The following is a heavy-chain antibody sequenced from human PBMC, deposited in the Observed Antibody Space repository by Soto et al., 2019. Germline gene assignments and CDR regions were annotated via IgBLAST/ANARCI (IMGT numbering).Heavy chain of an antibody. Sequence: QVQLVQSGAEVKKPGASVKVSCKASGYTFTASYMHWVRQAPGQGLEWMGIIDPSGGSTSYSQKFQGRVTMTWDTSTSTVYMELNSLRSEDTAVFYCARDSGHYYPSDAFDKWGQGTMVTVSS. CDR3: ARDSGHYYPSDAFDK. D-gene: IGHD1-26*01. J-gene: IGHJ3*02. CDR1: GYTFTASY. CDR2: IDPSGGST. V-gene: IGHV1-46*01.